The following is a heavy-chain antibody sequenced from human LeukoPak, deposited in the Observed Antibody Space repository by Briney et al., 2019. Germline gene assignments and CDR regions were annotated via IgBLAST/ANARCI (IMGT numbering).Heavy chain of an antibody. J-gene: IGHJ4*02. CDR3: ARGLWWLHYFDY. Sequence: SETLSLTCAVYGGSFSGYYWSWIRQPPGKGLEWIGEINHSGSTNYNPSLKSRVTMSVDTSKNQFSLKLSSVTAADTAVYYCARGLWWLHYFDYWGQGTLVTVSS. V-gene: IGHV4-34*01. CDR2: INHSGST. CDR1: GGSFSGYY. D-gene: IGHD5-12*01.